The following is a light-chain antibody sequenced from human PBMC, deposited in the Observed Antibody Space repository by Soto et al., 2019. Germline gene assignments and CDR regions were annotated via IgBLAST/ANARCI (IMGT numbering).Light chain of an antibody. V-gene: IGLV2-14*01. CDR2: EVS. J-gene: IGLJ3*02. CDR1: SSDVGGYNY. Sequence: QSALTQPASVSGSPGQSITISCTGTSSDVGGYNYVSWYQQHPGKAPKLMIFEVSDRPSGVSNRFSGSQSGNTAALTISGRQAEDDAAYYRSSYTSNINWVFGRGTKVTVL. CDR3: SSYTSNINWV.